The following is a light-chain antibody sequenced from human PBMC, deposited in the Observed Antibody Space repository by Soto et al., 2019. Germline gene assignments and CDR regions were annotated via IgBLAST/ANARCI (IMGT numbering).Light chain of an antibody. V-gene: IGKV3-11*01. CDR3: LQYNNWWT. J-gene: IGKJ1*01. Sequence: EIVLTQSPATLSLSPGERATLSCRASQSVDNHLAWYQQKPGQAPRLLIYDVSNRATGTPARFSGSGSGTDFTLTISSLQSEDFAVYYCLQYNNWWTFGQGTKV. CDR1: QSVDNH. CDR2: DVS.